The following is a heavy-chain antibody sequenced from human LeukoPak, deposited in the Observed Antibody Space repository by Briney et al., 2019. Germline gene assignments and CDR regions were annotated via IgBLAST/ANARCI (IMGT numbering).Heavy chain of an antibody. CDR1: GLTFSSYW. J-gene: IGHJ4*02. Sequence: GGSLRLSCAASGLTFSSYWMHWVRQAPGKGLVWVSRINSDGSSTSYADSVKGRFTISRDNAKNTLYLQMNSLRAEDTAVYYCARGGCSGGSCYLVLVYFDYWGQGTLVTVSS. V-gene: IGHV3-74*01. CDR2: INSDGSST. D-gene: IGHD2-15*01. CDR3: ARGGCSGGSCYLVLVYFDY.